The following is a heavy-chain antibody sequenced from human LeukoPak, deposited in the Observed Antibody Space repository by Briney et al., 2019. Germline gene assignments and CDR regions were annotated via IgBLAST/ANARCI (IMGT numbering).Heavy chain of an antibody. D-gene: IGHD4-17*01. J-gene: IGHJ4*02. V-gene: IGHV3-11*01. CDR1: GSTFSDYY. CDR3: ARGSGSSTVTPFDY. CDR2: ISSSGSTI. Sequence: GGSLRLSCAASGSTFSDYYMSWIRQAPGKGLEWVSYISSSGSTIYYADSVKGRFTISRDNAKNSLYLQMNSLRAEDTAIYYCARGSGSSTVTPFDYWGQGTLVTVSS.